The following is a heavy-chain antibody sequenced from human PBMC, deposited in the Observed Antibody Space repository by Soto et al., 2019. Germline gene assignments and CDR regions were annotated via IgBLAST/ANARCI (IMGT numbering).Heavy chain of an antibody. CDR1: GFTFGTYD. J-gene: IGHJ4*02. D-gene: IGHD2-8*01. Sequence: PGGSLRLSCAASGFTFGTYDMSWVRQAPGKGLEWVASISSSGTSTPYADSVNGRFTISRDNSKNTLYLQMNSLRAEDTAVYYCAREEVVLGYAGYFFEYWGQGTLVTVSS. CDR2: ISSSGTST. CDR3: AREEVVLGYAGYFFEY. V-gene: IGHV3-23*01.